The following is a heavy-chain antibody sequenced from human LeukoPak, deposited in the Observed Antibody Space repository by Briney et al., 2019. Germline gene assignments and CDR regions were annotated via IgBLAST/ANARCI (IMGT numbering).Heavy chain of an antibody. CDR3: ARGGYSSSSNYYYYMDV. CDR2: IYTSGST. CDR1: GGSISTYY. V-gene: IGHV4-4*07. Sequence: KPSETLSLTCTVCGGSISTYYWSWIRQPAGKGLEWIGRIYTSGSTNYNPSLKSRVTMSLDTSKNQFSLKLSSVTAADTAVYYCARGGYSSSSNYYYYMDVWGKGTTVTVSS. D-gene: IGHD6-6*01. J-gene: IGHJ6*03.